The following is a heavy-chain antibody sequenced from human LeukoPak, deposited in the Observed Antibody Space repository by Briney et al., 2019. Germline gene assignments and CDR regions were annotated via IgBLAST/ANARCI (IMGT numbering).Heavy chain of an antibody. CDR1: EFTFSDYY. J-gene: IGHJ6*02. CDR2: ISSSSSYT. D-gene: IGHD2-2*01. V-gene: IGHV3-11*06. CDR3: ASRGSSTSRTRMDV. Sequence: GGSLRLSRAASEFTFSDYYMSWIRQAPGKGLEWVSYISSSSSYTNYADSVKGRFTISRDNAKSSLYLQMNSLRAEDTAVYYCASRGSSTSRTRMDVWGQGTTVTVSS.